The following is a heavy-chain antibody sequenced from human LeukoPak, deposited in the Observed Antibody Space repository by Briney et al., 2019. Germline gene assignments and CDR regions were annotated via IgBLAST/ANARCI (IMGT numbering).Heavy chain of an antibody. D-gene: IGHD4-17*01. CDR2: IYTSGST. J-gene: IGHJ3*02. V-gene: IGHV4-4*07. Sequence: PSETLSLTCTVSGGSISSYYWSWIRQPAGKGLEWIGRIYTSGSTNYNPSLKSRVTMSADTSKNQFSLKLSSVTAADTAVYYCARDYGDYEFGAFDTWGQGTMVTVSS. CDR1: GGSISSYY. CDR3: ARDYGDYEFGAFDT.